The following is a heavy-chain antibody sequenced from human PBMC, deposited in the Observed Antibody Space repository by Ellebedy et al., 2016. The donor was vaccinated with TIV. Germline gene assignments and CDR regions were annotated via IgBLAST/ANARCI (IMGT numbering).Heavy chain of an antibody. Sequence: MPSETLSLTCAVSGVSISSYYWSWIRQPPGKGLGWIGYIFYNGSTNYNHSLKIRITMSVATSKNQFSLKLSSVTAADTAVYSCARDRNYGGNVGFDYWGQGTLVTVSS. J-gene: IGHJ4*02. CDR1: GVSISSYY. CDR2: IFYNGST. D-gene: IGHD4-23*01. V-gene: IGHV4-59*01. CDR3: ARDRNYGGNVGFDY.